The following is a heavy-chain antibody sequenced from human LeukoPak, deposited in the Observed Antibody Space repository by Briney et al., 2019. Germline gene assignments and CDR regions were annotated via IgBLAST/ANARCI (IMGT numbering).Heavy chain of an antibody. CDR2: ISYDGSNK. Sequence: PGGSLRLSCAASGFTFSSYAMHWVREAPGKGLEWLAVISYDGSNKYYADSVKGRFTISRDNSKNTLYLQMNSLRAEDTAVYYCASRIAAAALYYYYGMDVWGQGTTVTVSS. D-gene: IGHD6-13*01. CDR3: ASRIAAAALYYYYGMDV. V-gene: IGHV3-30-3*01. CDR1: GFTFSSYA. J-gene: IGHJ6*02.